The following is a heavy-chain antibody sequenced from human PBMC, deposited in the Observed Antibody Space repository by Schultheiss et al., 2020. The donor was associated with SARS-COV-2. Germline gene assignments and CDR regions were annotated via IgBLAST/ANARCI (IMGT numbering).Heavy chain of an antibody. CDR1: GGSISSGDYY. D-gene: IGHD1-20*01. Sequence: TLSLTCTVSGGSISSGDYYWSWVRQPPGKGLEWLALIDWDDDKYYSTSLKTRLTISKDTSKNQVVLTMTNMDPVDTATYYCARMGPSINCDDFDYWGQGTLVTVSS. CDR2: IDWDDDK. V-gene: IGHV2-70*18. CDR3: ARMGPSINCDDFDY. J-gene: IGHJ4*02.